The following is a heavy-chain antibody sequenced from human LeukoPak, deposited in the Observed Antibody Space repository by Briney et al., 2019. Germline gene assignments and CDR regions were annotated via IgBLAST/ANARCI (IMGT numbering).Heavy chain of an antibody. V-gene: IGHV1-69*01. CDR1: GGTFSSYA. Sequence: SVKVSCKASGGTFSSYAISWVRQAPGQGLEWMGGIIPIFGTANYAQKFQGRVTITADESTSTAYMELSSLRSEDTAVYYCARGLSIAARRAFDYWGQGTLVTVSS. J-gene: IGHJ4*02. CDR2: IIPIFGTA. CDR3: ARGLSIAARRAFDY. D-gene: IGHD6-6*01.